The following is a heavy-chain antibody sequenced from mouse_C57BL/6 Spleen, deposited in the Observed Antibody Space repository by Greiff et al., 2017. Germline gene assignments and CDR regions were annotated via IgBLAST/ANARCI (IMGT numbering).Heavy chain of an antibody. Sequence: VQLQQPGAELVMPGASVKLSCKASGYTFTSYWMHWVKQRPGQGLEWIGEIDPSDSYTNYNQKFKGKSTLTVDKSSSTAYMQLSSLTSEDSAVYYCARTTRDYDFDYWGQGTTLTVSS. D-gene: IGHD1-1*02. CDR3: ARTTRDYDFDY. V-gene: IGHV1-69*01. CDR1: GYTFTSYW. J-gene: IGHJ2*01. CDR2: IDPSDSYT.